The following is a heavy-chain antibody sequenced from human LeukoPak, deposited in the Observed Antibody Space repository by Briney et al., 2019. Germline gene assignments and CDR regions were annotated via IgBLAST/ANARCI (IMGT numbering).Heavy chain of an antibody. CDR1: GFTFTSSA. CDR2: ISGSGHTT. CDR3: AKEPHILTGYYTDYFDS. D-gene: IGHD3-9*01. J-gene: IGHJ4*02. V-gene: IGHV3-23*01. Sequence: GGSLRLSCAASGFTFTSSAMSWVRQAPGKGLEWVSVISGSGHTTDYADSVKGRFTVSRDNSKNTLYLQMNSLRAEDTAVYFCAKEPHILTGYYTDYFDSWGQGTLVTVSS.